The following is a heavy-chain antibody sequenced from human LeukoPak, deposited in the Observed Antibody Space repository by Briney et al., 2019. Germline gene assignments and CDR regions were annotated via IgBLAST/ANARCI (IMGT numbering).Heavy chain of an antibody. Sequence: SETLSLTCTVSGGSISSYYWSWIRQPPGKGLEWIGYIYYSGSTNYNPSLKSRVTISVDTSKNQFSLKLSSATVADTAVYYCARAPYSSSWYVDWFDPWGQGTLVTVSS. CDR3: ARAPYSSSWYVDWFDP. V-gene: IGHV4-59*01. D-gene: IGHD6-13*01. J-gene: IGHJ5*02. CDR1: GGSISSYY. CDR2: IYYSGST.